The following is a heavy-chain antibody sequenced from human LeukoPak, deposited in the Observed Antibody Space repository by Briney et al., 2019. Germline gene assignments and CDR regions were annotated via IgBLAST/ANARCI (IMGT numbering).Heavy chain of an antibody. Sequence: GGSLRLSCAASGLTFSSYAMSWVRQAPGKGLEWVSAISGSGGSTYYADSVKGRFTISRDNSKNTLYLQMNSLRAEDTAVYYCAKEGPRITIFGVDYYYGMDVWGQGTTVTVSS. V-gene: IGHV3-23*01. D-gene: IGHD3-3*01. J-gene: IGHJ6*02. CDR2: ISGSGGST. CDR1: GLTFSSYA. CDR3: AKEGPRITIFGVDYYYGMDV.